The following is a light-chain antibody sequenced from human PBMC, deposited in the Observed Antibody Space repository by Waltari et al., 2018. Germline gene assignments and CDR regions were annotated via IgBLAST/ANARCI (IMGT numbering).Light chain of an antibody. CDR3: AAWDDSLNGVV. J-gene: IGLJ2*01. V-gene: IGLV1-44*01. CDR1: SSNIGSNT. Sequence: QSVLTQPPSASGTPGQRVTISCSGSSSNIGSNTVDWYQQLPETAPKLLIYSNKRRPSGVPDRFSGSKSGTSVSLAISGLQSEDEADYYCAAWDDSLNGVVFGGGTKLTVL. CDR2: SNK.